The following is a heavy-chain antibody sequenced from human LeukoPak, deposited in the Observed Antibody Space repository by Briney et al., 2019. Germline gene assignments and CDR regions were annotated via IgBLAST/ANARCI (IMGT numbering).Heavy chain of an antibody. CDR1: GYTFTNYG. V-gene: IGHV1-2*02. CDR3: ARDKSGNSGWYSYFDY. D-gene: IGHD6-19*01. CDR2: INPNSGGT. Sequence: ASVKVSCKASGYTFTNYGLSWVRQAPGQGLEWMGWINPNSGGTNYAQKFQGRVTVTRDTSISTAYMELSRLRSDDTAVYYCARDKSGNSGWYSYFDYWGQGTLVTVSS. J-gene: IGHJ4*02.